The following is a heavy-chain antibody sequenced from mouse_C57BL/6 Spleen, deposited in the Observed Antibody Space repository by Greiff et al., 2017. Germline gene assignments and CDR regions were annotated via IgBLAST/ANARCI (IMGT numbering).Heavy chain of an antibody. Sequence: VQLQQSGAELVRPGASVKLSCTASGFNIKDYYMHWVKQRPEQGLEWIGRIDPEDGDTEYAPTFQGQATMTADTSSNPAYLQLSSLTSEDTAVYYCTTNYYGSSYVWGTGTTVTVSS. J-gene: IGHJ1*03. V-gene: IGHV14-1*01. CDR3: TTNYYGSSYV. CDR2: IDPEDGDT. CDR1: GFNIKDYY. D-gene: IGHD1-1*01.